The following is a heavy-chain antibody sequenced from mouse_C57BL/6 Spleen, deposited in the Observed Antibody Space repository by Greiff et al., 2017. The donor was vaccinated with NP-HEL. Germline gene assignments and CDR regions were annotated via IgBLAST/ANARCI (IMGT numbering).Heavy chain of an antibody. D-gene: IGHD2-4*01. CDR2: IWSDGST. V-gene: IGHV2-6-1*01. CDR3: ARHVYYDYDEGYYYAMDY. CDR1: GFSLTSYG. J-gene: IGHJ4*01. Sequence: VQRVESGPGLVAPSQSLSITCTVSGFSLTSYGVHWVRQPPGKGLEWLVVIWSDGSTTYNSALKSRLSISKDNSKSQVFLKMNSLQTDDTAMYYCARHVYYDYDEGYYYAMDYWGQGTSVTVSS.